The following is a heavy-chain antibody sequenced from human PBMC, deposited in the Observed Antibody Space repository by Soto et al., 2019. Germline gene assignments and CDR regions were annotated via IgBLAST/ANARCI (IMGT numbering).Heavy chain of an antibody. J-gene: IGHJ4*02. CDR1: GYTLTSYG. Sequence: ASVKVSCQASGYTLTSYGISWVRQAPGQGLEWMGWISAYNGNTNYAQKLQGRVTMTTDTSTSTAYMELRSLRSDDTAVYYCARGGIDYGDYVEVSYFDYWGQGTPVTVSS. D-gene: IGHD4-17*01. CDR2: ISAYNGNT. V-gene: IGHV1-18*01. CDR3: ARGGIDYGDYVEVSYFDY.